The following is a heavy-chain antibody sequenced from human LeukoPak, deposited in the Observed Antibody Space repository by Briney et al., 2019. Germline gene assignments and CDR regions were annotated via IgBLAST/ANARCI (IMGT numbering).Heavy chain of an antibody. D-gene: IGHD2-15*01. J-gene: IGHJ5*02. CDR2: IYYSGST. CDR3: ARWSGVVVVAATPWGFDP. Sequence: SETLSLTCTVSGGSISSYYWSWIRQPRGKGLEWIGYIYYSGSTNYNPSLKSRVTISVDTSKNQFSLKLSSVTAADTAVYYCARWSGVVVVAATPWGFDPWGQGTLVTVSS. CDR1: GGSISSYY. V-gene: IGHV4-59*01.